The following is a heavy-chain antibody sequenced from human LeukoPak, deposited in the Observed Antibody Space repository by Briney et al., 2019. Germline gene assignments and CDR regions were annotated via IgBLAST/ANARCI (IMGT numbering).Heavy chain of an antibody. D-gene: IGHD6-13*01. Sequence: PGGSLRLSCAASGFTVRTNYMSWVRQAPGKGLEWVSGISSNSGTTYYADSVKGRFTISRDNSKNTLYLQMNSLRAEDTAVYYCAKRVHSASWYAAFDYWGQGTLVTVSS. CDR3: AKRVHSASWYAAFDY. J-gene: IGHJ4*02. CDR2: ISSNSGTT. V-gene: IGHV3-23*01. CDR1: GFTVRTNY.